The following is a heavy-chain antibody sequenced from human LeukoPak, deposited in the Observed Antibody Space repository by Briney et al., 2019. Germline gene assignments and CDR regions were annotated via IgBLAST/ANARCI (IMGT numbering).Heavy chain of an antibody. CDR1: GYTFTKYG. Sequence: RASVKVSSKASGYTFTKYGITWVRQAPGQGLERMGWISTYNGNTNYAQKLQGRVTITTDTSTRTAYVELRSLISVDAAVYYCARGDDYGDYWGLYWGQGTLVTVSS. CDR2: ISTYNGNT. D-gene: IGHD4-17*01. V-gene: IGHV1-18*01. CDR3: ARGDDYGDYWGLY. J-gene: IGHJ4*02.